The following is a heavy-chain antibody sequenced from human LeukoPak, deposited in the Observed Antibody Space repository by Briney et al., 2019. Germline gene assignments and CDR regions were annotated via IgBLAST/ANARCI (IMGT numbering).Heavy chain of an antibody. J-gene: IGHJ4*02. V-gene: IGHV3-30*03. D-gene: IGHD4-17*01. CDR3: AIHTVTAPFGY. CDR2: ISYDGSNK. CDR1: GFTLSSYG. Sequence: TGGSLRLSCAASGFTLSSYGMHWVRQAPGKGLEWVAVISYDGSNKYYADSVKGRFTISRDNSKNTLYLQMNSLRAEDTAVYYCAIHTVTAPFGYWGQGTLVTVSS.